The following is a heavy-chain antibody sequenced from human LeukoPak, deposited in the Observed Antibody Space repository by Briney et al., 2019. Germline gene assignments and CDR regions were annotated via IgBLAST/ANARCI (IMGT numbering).Heavy chain of an antibody. V-gene: IGHV4-39*07. D-gene: IGHD4-11*01. CDR2: IQYSGST. CDR3: ASYDYSNYALDY. Sequence: SETLSLTCTVSGGSISSRSYYWGWIRQPPGKGLEWIGSIQYSGSTYYNPSLKSRVTISVDRSKNQFSLKLSSVTAADTAVYYCASYDYSNYALDYWGQGTLVTVSS. J-gene: IGHJ4*02. CDR1: GGSISSRSYY.